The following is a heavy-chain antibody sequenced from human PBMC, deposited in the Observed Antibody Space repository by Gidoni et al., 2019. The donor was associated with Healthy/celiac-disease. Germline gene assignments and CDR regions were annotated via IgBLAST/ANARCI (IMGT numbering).Heavy chain of an antibody. V-gene: IGHV4-59*01. D-gene: IGHD3-16*01. CDR2: IYYSGST. Sequence: QVQLQESGPGLVKPSETLSLTCTVSGGSISSYYWSWIRQPPGKGLEWIGYIYYSGSTNYNPSLKSRVTISVDTSKNQFSLKLSSVTAADTAVYYCARDLVLAGGRYGMDVWGQGTTVTVSS. CDR1: GGSISSYY. CDR3: ARDLVLAGGRYGMDV. J-gene: IGHJ6*02.